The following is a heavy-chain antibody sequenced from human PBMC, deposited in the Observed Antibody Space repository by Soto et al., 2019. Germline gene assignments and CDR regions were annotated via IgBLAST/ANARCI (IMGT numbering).Heavy chain of an antibody. J-gene: IGHJ4*02. CDR2: IYYSGNI. CDR1: GGSISSSIYY. Sequence: QLQLQESGPGLVKPSETLSLTCTVSGGSISSSIYYWGWIRQPPGEGLEWIGSIYYSGNIHYNPSLQSRVTISVDTSKNQFSLKLSSVTAADTAVYYCARHGGNKYGSGSYYPLDYWGQGSLVTVDS. D-gene: IGHD3-10*01. CDR3: ARHGGNKYGSGSYYPLDY. V-gene: IGHV4-39*01.